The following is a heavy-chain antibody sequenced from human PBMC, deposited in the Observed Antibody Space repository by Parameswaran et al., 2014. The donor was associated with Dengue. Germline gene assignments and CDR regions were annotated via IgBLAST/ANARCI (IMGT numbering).Heavy chain of an antibody. CDR3: AHSGPYTGSYYDY. D-gene: IGHD1-26*01. Sequence: RWIRQPQGPRKALEWLALIYWDDDKRYSPSLRSRLTITKDTSKNQVVLTMTNMDPLDTATYYCAHSGPYTGSYYDYWGQGTLVTVSS. J-gene: IGHJ4*02. CDR2: IYWDDDK. V-gene: IGHV2-5*08.